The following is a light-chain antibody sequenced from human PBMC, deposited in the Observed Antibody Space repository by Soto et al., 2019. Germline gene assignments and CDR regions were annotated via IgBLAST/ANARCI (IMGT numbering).Light chain of an antibody. CDR2: EVS. J-gene: IGLJ3*02. Sequence: QSVLTQPPSASGSPGQSVTISCTGTSSDVGGYNYVSWYQQHPGKAPKLMIYEVSKRPSGVPDRFSGSKSGNTASLTVSGLQAEDEADYYGSSYAGSNNWVFGGGTQLTVL. CDR3: SSYAGSNNWV. V-gene: IGLV2-8*01. CDR1: SSDVGGYNY.